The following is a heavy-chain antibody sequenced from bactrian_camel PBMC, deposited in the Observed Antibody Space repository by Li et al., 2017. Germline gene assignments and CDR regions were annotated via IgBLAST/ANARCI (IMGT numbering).Heavy chain of an antibody. V-gene: IGHV3S1*01. CDR3: ATWGDFAH. Sequence: VQLVESGGGLVQPGGALRPSCAASGFASNGMCWVRQAPGKVLEWVSSINMNGKLTFYSASMNGRSTISRDNAKNMLYLQLNSVKSEDTALYYCATWGDFAHWGQGTQVTVS. J-gene: IGHJ4*01. CDR2: INMNGKLT. CDR1: GFASNG. D-gene: IGHD5*01.